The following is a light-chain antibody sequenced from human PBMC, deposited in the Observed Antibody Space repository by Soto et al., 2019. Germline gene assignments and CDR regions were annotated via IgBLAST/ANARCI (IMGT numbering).Light chain of an antibody. J-gene: IGKJ2*01. Sequence: DIVMTQSPLSLPVTPGEPASISCRSSQSLLYSNGDDYMDWFLQKPGQSPQLLIYLASHRASGVPDRFSGSGSGADVTLKISRVEDEDVGVYYCMQTLQAPYTFGQGPKLEIK. CDR2: LAS. V-gene: IGKV2-28*01. CDR3: MQTLQAPYT. CDR1: QSLLYSNGDDY.